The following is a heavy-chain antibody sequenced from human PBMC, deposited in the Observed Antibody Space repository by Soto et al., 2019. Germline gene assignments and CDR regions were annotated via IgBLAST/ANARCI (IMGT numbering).Heavy chain of an antibody. Sequence: QVQLVESGGGVVQPGRSLRLSCAASGFTFSSYAMHWVRQAPGKGLGWVAVISYDGSNKYYADSVKGRFTISRDNSKNTLYLQMNSLRAEDTAVYYCARDCRSYTPRYGMDVWGQGTTVTVSS. V-gene: IGHV3-30-3*01. CDR1: GFTFSSYA. CDR3: ARDCRSYTPRYGMDV. J-gene: IGHJ6*02. D-gene: IGHD1-26*01. CDR2: ISYDGSNK.